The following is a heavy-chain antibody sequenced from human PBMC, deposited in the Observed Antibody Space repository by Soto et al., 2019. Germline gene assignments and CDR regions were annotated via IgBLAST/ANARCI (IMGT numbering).Heavy chain of an antibody. V-gene: IGHV1-18*01. J-gene: IGHJ4*02. CDR3: AREQGFTIFGVVNPMFDY. D-gene: IGHD3-3*01. Sequence: KGHEWMGWISAYNGNTNYARKLQGRVTMTTDTSTSTAYMELRSLRSDDTAVYYCAREQGFTIFGVVNPMFDYWGQGTLVTVSS. CDR2: ISAYNGNT.